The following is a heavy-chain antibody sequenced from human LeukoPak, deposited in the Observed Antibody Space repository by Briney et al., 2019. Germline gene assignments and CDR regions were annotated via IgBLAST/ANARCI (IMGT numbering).Heavy chain of an antibody. Sequence: ASVTVSCTASGYTFTGYYMHWVRQAPGQGLEWMGWINPNSGGTNYAQKFQGRVTMTRDTSISTAYMELSRLRSDDTAVYYCARGPFVVVVPAALDYWGQGTLVTVSS. V-gene: IGHV1-2*02. CDR1: GYTFTGYY. CDR2: INPNSGGT. CDR3: ARGPFVVVVPAALDY. D-gene: IGHD2-2*01. J-gene: IGHJ4*02.